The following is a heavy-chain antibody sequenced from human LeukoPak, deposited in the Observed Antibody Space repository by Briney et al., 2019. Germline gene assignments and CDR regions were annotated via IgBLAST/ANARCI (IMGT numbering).Heavy chain of an antibody. Sequence: ASVKVSCRASGYTFTGYYMHWVRQAHGQGLEWMGWINPNSGGTNYQGRVTMTRDTSISTAYMELSRLRSDDTAVYYCARGVAAAGANWFDPWGQGTLVTVSS. CDR3: ARGVAAAGANWFDP. J-gene: IGHJ5*02. D-gene: IGHD6-13*01. CDR1: GYTFTGYY. V-gene: IGHV1-2*02. CDR2: INPNSGGT.